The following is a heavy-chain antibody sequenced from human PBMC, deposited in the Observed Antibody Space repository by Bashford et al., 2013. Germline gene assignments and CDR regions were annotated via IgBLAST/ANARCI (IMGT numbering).Heavy chain of an antibody. CDR3: ARNQSAFPSTASGTYQSSSRADVFDI. CDR1: SDSISSNSFY. J-gene: IGHJ3*02. CDR2: ITNSGSA. Sequence: SETLSLTCTVSSDSISSNSFYWGWIRQPPGQGLEWIGEITNSGSANYNPSLKSRVTMAVDKSKNQFSLELRSVTAADSAIYYCARNQSAFPSTASGTYQSSSRADVFDIWGQGTKVTVSS. V-gene: IGHV4-39*01. D-gene: IGHD3-10*01.